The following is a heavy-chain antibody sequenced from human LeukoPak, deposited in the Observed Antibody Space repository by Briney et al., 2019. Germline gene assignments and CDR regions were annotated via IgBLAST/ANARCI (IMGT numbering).Heavy chain of an antibody. CDR1: GGSISSSSYY. Sequence: PSETLSLTCTVSGGSISSSSYYWSWIRQPPGKGLEWIGEVNHSGSTDYNPSLKSRVTISVDTSKNQLSLKLSSVTAADTAVYYCARRLSGSYSGTCYDYWGQGTLVTVSS. V-gene: IGHV4-39*07. J-gene: IGHJ4*02. D-gene: IGHD1-26*01. CDR2: VNHSGST. CDR3: ARRLSGSYSGTCYDY.